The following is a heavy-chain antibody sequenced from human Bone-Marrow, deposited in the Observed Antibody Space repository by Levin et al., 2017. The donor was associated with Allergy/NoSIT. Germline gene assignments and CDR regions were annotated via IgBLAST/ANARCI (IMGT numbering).Heavy chain of an antibody. CDR3: ARYYFGSSGFYSGYLDY. CDR2: INLDGSTT. Sequence: GESLKISCAASGFTFSTYWMHWVRQAPGKGLVWVSRINLDGSTTTYADSVKGRFTISRDNAKNTLFLQMNSLRAEDTAVYYCARYYFGSSGFYSGYLDYWGQGALVTVSS. CDR1: GFTFSTYW. J-gene: IGHJ4*02. D-gene: IGHD3-22*01. V-gene: IGHV3-74*01.